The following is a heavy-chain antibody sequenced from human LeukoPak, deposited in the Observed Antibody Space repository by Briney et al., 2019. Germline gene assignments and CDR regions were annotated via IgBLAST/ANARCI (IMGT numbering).Heavy chain of an antibody. J-gene: IGHJ4*02. CDR1: GYTFNDYY. Sequence: ASVKVSCKASGYTFNDYYMHWVRQAPGQGLEWMGWINPKSGGTDHAQQFQGRVTMTIDTSITTAYMELSRLRSDDTAVYYCMREWGGDYWGQGTLVTVSS. D-gene: IGHD3-16*01. V-gene: IGHV1-2*02. CDR2: INPKSGGT. CDR3: MREWGGDY.